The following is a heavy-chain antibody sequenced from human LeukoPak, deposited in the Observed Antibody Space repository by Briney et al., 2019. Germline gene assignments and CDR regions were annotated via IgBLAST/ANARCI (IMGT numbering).Heavy chain of an antibody. D-gene: IGHD6-13*01. CDR2: IYTSGST. CDR3: ARAGGSSSWYLDFDY. Sequence: SETLSLTCTVSGGSISSGSYYWSWIRQPAGKGLEWIGRIYTSGSTNYNPSLKSRVTISVDTSKNQFSLKLSSVTAADTAVYYCARAGGSSSWYLDFDYWGQGTLVTVSS. CDR1: GGSISSGSYY. V-gene: IGHV4-61*02. J-gene: IGHJ4*02.